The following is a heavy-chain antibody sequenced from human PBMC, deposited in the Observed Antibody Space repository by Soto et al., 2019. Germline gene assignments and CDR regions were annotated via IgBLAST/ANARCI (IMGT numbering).Heavy chain of an antibody. CDR2: INPSGGGT. CDR3: ARSLTEGYCTITGCYTRPLYGMDV. CDR1: GYTFTSYY. Sequence: ASVKVSCKASGYTFTSYYMHWVRQAPGQGLEWMGIINPSGGGTNYAQKFQGRVTVTRDTPTSTAYMELSRLTSDDTAVYYCARSLTEGYCTITGCYTRPLYGMDVWGQGTTVTVSS. V-gene: IGHV1-46*01. J-gene: IGHJ6*02. D-gene: IGHD2-2*02.